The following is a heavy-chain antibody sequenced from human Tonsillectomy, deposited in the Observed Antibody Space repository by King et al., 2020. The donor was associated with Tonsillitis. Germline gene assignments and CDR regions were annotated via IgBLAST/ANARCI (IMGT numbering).Heavy chain of an antibody. CDR3: ARYYRADDAFDI. Sequence: VQLVESGAEVKKPGASVKVSCKASGYTFPNYGITWVRQAPGQGLEWMGWISTYNDNTDFAQKFQGRVALTTATSTGTAYMYLRSLRSDDTAVYYCARYYRADDAFDIWGQGTMVTVSS. CDR1: GYTFPNYG. D-gene: IGHD4-17*01. V-gene: IGHV1-18*01. J-gene: IGHJ3*02. CDR2: ISTYNDNT.